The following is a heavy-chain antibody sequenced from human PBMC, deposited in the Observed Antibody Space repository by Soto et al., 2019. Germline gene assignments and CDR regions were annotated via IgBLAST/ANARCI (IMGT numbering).Heavy chain of an antibody. D-gene: IGHD3-3*01. CDR2: MNPNSGNT. Sequence: ASVKVSGKASGYTFTSYDINWVRQATGQGLEWMGWMNPNSGNTGYAQKFQGRVTMTRNTSISTAYMELSSLRSEDTAVYYCARGSYTYYDFWSGYRQTNWFDPWGQGTLGTVSS. CDR3: ARGSYTYYDFWSGYRQTNWFDP. V-gene: IGHV1-8*01. J-gene: IGHJ5*02. CDR1: GYTFTSYD.